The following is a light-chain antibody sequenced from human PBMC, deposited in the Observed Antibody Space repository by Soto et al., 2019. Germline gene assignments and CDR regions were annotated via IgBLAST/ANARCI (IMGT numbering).Light chain of an antibody. CDR1: QSVDND. J-gene: IGKJ1*01. Sequence: EIVLTQSPATLSVSPGDRATLSCRASQSVDNDLAWYQQKSGQPPRLLIYGASSRATGIPDRFSGSGSGTDFTLTISRLEPEDFAVYYCQKYGTSPWTFGQGTKVDIK. CDR3: QKYGTSPWT. V-gene: IGKV3-20*01. CDR2: GAS.